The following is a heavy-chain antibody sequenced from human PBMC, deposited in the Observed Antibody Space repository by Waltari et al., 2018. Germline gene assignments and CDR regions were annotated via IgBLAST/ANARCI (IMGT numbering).Heavy chain of an antibody. D-gene: IGHD5-18*01. V-gene: IGHV3-9*01. CDR2: ISWNSGSI. CDR3: AKDIGAMANANYFDY. Sequence: KGLEWVSGISWNSGSIGYADSVKGRFTISRDNAKNSLYLQMNSLRAEDTALYYCAKDIGAMANANYFDYWGQGTLVTVSS. J-gene: IGHJ4*02.